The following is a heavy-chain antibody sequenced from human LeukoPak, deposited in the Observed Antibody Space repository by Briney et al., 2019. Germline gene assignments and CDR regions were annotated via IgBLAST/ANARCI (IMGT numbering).Heavy chain of an antibody. V-gene: IGHV4-59*08. J-gene: IGHJ3*02. CDR1: GGSISSYY. CDR2: IHYTGST. CDR3: VRHVARAFDI. Sequence: PSETLSLTCTVSGGSISSYYWSWIRQSPGKGLECIGYIHYTGSTNYNPSLKSRVTISIDTSKNQLSLKLSSVTAADTAVYSCVRHVARAFDIWGQGTKVTVSS.